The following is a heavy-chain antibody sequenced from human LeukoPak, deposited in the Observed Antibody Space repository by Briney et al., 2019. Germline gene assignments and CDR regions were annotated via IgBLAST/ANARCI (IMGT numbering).Heavy chain of an antibody. D-gene: IGHD3-10*01. CDR1: GFTFSSYA. CDR3: AKAEGYYGSGSPYYFDY. CDR2: ISGSGGST. J-gene: IGHJ4*02. Sequence: PGGSLRLSCAASGFTFSSYAMSWVRQAPGKGLEWVSAISGSGGSTYYADSVKGRFTISRDNSKNTLYLQMNSLRAGDTAVYYCAKAEGYYGSGSPYYFDYWGQGTLVTVSS. V-gene: IGHV3-23*01.